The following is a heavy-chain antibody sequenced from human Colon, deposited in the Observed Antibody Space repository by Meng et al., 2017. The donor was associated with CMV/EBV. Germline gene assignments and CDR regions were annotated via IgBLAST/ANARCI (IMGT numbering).Heavy chain of an antibody. D-gene: IGHD3-3*01. CDR1: GASISNYY. Sequence: SETLSLTCTVSGASISNYYWSWIRQSPGKGLEWIASVFSTRSTNYNPSLKSRVTISVDTSNKQVSLKLTSVTAADTALYYCAKGVSNDFWSGYYRGFDSWGQGTLVTV. J-gene: IGHJ4*02. V-gene: IGHV4-59*01. CDR3: AKGVSNDFWSGYYRGFDS. CDR2: VFSTRST.